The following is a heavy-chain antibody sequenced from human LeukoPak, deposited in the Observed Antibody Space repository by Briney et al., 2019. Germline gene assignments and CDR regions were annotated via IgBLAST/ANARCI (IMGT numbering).Heavy chain of an antibody. J-gene: IGHJ4*02. Sequence: PGKSLRLSCAASGFTFSSYGMHWVRQAPGKGLEWVGVIYSDGSNKYFIDSVKGRFTISRDNSKNTVFLQMNSLRVDDTALYYCGKDIKSGYIDSWGQGTLVTVSS. D-gene: IGHD3-3*01. CDR3: GKDIKSGYIDS. V-gene: IGHV3-33*06. CDR1: GFTFSSYG. CDR2: IYSDGSNK.